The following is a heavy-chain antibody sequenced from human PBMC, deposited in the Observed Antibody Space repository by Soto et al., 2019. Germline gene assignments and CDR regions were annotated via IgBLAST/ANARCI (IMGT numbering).Heavy chain of an antibody. CDR3: ARDTSGWALNGLDV. D-gene: IGHD6-19*01. J-gene: IGHJ6*02. V-gene: IGHV1-46*01. Sequence: QVDLVQSGAEVKKPGASVTISSKASGSAITRYYIHWLRQAPGRGLEWMGIINPGGGSASYAQKFQDRVTIDKATSTGTVYMDLRSLRTEDTAVYYCARDTSGWALNGLDVWGQGTTVNVSS. CDR2: INPGGGSA. CDR1: GSAITRYY.